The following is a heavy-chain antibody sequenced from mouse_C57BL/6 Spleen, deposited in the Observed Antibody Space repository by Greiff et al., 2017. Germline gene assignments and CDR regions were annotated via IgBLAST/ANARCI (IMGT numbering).Heavy chain of an antibody. Sequence: QLQQTGAELVWPGASVTLSCKASGYTFTDYEMHWVKQTPVHGLEWIGAIDPETGGTAYNQKFKGKAILTADKSSSTAYMELRSLTSEDSAVYYCTREGIYDGYYEFAYWGQGTLVTVSA. V-gene: IGHV1-15*01. D-gene: IGHD2-3*01. J-gene: IGHJ3*01. CDR3: TREGIYDGYYEFAY. CDR2: IDPETGGT. CDR1: GYTFTDYE.